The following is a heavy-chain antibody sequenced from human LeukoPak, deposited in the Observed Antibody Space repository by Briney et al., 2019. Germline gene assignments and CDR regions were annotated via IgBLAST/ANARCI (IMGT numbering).Heavy chain of an antibody. Sequence: GASVKVSCKASGYMFTGNYMHWVRQAPGQGLEWMGWINPNNGGTNYAQKFQGRVTMTRDTSISTAYMELSRLTSDDTVVYYCVRDYFRGDIVATIMDFWGQGTLVTVSS. D-gene: IGHD5-12*01. CDR1: GYMFTGNY. V-gene: IGHV1-2*02. CDR2: INPNNGGT. CDR3: VRDYFRGDIVATIMDF. J-gene: IGHJ4*02.